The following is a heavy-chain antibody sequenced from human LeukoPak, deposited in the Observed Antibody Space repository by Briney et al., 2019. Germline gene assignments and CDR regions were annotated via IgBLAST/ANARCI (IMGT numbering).Heavy chain of an antibody. CDR3: AKAFVTTVVTPHWFDP. Sequence: GGSLRLSCAASGFTFSSYAMSWVRQAPGKGLEWVSAISGSGGSTYYADSVKGRFTISRDNSKNTLYLQMNSLRAEDTAVYYCAKAFVTTVVTPHWFDPWGQGTLVTVSS. J-gene: IGHJ5*02. D-gene: IGHD4-23*01. CDR2: ISGSGGST. CDR1: GFTFSSYA. V-gene: IGHV3-23*01.